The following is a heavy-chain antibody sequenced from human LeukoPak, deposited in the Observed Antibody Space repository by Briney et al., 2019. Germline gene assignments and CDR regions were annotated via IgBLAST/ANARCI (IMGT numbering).Heavy chain of an antibody. D-gene: IGHD1-1*01. CDR1: GVSMSSRNSY. CDR2: IENRGYT. CDR3: ASHTSGTMFSY. Sequence: KASETLSLTCTVPGVSMSSRNSYWGWIRQPPGMGLEWVGTIENRGYTAYNPSLQGRVTISVDASRRQCSLTLSSVTATDTAVYYCASHTSGTMFSYWGQGIMATVSS. V-gene: IGHV4-39*01. J-gene: IGHJ1*01.